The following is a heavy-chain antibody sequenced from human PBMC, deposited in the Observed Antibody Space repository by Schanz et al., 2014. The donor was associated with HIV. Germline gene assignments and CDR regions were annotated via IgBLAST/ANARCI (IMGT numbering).Heavy chain of an antibody. D-gene: IGHD6-19*01. CDR2: LNPNFAST. J-gene: IGHJ4*02. V-gene: IGHV1-46*02. CDR3: ARAPYISGWYGLDY. CDR1: GFAFKSFH. Sequence: QVQLLQSGAEVRKPGASVKISCKTSGFAFKSFHIHWVRQAPGPGLEWMAILNPNFASTAYAQKPKGRDTVTWDTSAAPVYLKLTGLTSDDTAVYYCARAPYISGWYGLDYWGQGTPITVSS.